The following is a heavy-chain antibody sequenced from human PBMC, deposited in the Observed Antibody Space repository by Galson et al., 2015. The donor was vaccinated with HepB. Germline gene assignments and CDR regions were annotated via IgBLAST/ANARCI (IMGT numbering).Heavy chain of an antibody. Sequence: SVKVSCKASGYTFIGHHMHWVRQAPGQGLERMGWINPNSGDTKYAQKFEGRVTMTRDTSISTAHMELSRLRSDDTAVYYCARGAAVATNWFDPWGQGTLVTVSS. V-gene: IGHV1-2*02. J-gene: IGHJ5*02. CDR3: ARGAAVATNWFDP. D-gene: IGHD6-13*01. CDR2: INPNSGDT. CDR1: GYTFIGHH.